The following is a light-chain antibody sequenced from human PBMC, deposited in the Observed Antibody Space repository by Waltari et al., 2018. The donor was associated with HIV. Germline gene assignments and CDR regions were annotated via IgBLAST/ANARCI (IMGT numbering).Light chain of an antibody. J-gene: IGLJ3*02. CDR3: GTWDRTLSGGV. CDR1: NSNLGNAY. Sequence: QSVLTQPPSVSAAPGETVTISCSSSNSNLGNAYVSWYQHLPGAAPKLLIYDNNKRPSGIPDRFSVSKSGTSATLDITGLQTGDEADYYCGTWDRTLSGGVFGGGTKLTVL. CDR2: DNN. V-gene: IGLV1-51*01.